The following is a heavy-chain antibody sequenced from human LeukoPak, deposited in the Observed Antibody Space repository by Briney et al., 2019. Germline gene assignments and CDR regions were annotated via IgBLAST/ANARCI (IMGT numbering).Heavy chain of an antibody. CDR2: ISGSGGSA. CDR1: GGSISSGGYS. V-gene: IGHV3-23*01. CDR3: AKDRVVVPAAMLGY. D-gene: IGHD2-2*01. Sequence: ETLSLTCAVSGGSISSGGYSWSWVRQAPGKGLEWVSAISGSGGSAYYADSVKGRFTISRDNSKNTLYLQMNSLRAEDTAVYYCAKDRVVVPAAMLGYWGQGTLVTVSS. J-gene: IGHJ4*02.